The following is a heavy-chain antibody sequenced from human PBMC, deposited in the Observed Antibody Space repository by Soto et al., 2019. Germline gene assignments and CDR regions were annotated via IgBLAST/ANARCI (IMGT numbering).Heavy chain of an antibody. CDR2: IIPILGIA. V-gene: IGHV1-69*02. D-gene: IGHD3-22*01. Sequence: QVQLVQSGAEVKKPGSSVKVSCKASGVTFSSYTLSWVRQAPGQGLEWMGRIIPILGIANYAQKFQGRVTITADKSTGTAYMELSSLRSEDTAVYYCASAVSYYYDSSGYYGGAFDIWGQGTMVTVSS. J-gene: IGHJ3*02. CDR3: ASAVSYYYDSSGYYGGAFDI. CDR1: GVTFSSYT.